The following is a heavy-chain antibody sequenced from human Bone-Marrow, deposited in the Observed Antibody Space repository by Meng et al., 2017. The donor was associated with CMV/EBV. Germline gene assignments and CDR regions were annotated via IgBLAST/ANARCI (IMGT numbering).Heavy chain of an antibody. CDR1: GFAFSDYY. Sequence: GSLKISCTASGFAFSDYYMSWIRQAPGKGLEWVSYISSRAATIYYTDSVKGRFTISRDNAKNSLYLQMNNLRAEDTAVFYCATSGRGGQYYFDSWGQGTLVTVSS. D-gene: IGHD3-10*01. CDR2: ISSRAATI. CDR3: ATSGRGGQYYFDS. V-gene: IGHV3-11*01. J-gene: IGHJ4*02.